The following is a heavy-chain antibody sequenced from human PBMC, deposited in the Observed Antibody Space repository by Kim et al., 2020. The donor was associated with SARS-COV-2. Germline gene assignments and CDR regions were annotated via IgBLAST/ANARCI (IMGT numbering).Heavy chain of an antibody. CDR2: IIPIFGTA. J-gene: IGHJ6*02. V-gene: IGHV1-69*13. D-gene: IGHD3-22*01. CDR1: GGTFSSYA. CDR3: ARGYDSGGYSHNYYYGMDV. Sequence: SVKVSCKPSGGTFSSYAISRVRQAPGQGLEWMGGIIPIFGTANYAQKFQGRVTISADESTGTAYMELSSLRSEDTAVYYCARGYDSGGYSHNYYYGMDVWGRGTTVTVS.